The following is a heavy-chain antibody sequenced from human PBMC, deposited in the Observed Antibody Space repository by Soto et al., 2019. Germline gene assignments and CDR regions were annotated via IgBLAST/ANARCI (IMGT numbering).Heavy chain of an antibody. D-gene: IGHD1-26*01. CDR2: ISGSGGST. Sequence: HPVGSLRLSCAASGFTFSSYAMSWVRQAPGKGLEWVSAISGSGGSTYYADSVKGRFTISRDNSKNTLYLKMNSLRAEDTAVYYCAKEGSVGATPPDYWGQGTLVTVSS. J-gene: IGHJ4*02. V-gene: IGHV3-23*01. CDR3: AKEGSVGATPPDY. CDR1: GFTFSSYA.